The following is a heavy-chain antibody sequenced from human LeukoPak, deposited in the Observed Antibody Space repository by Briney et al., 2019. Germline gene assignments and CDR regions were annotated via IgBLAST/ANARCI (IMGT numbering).Heavy chain of an antibody. Sequence: GASVKVSCKASGYTFTSYAMNWVRQAPGQGLEWMGWINTNTGNPTYAQGFTGRFVFSSDTSVSTAYLQISSLKAEDTAVYYCARELFGMITFGGVVDYWGQGTLVTVSS. CDR2: INTNTGNP. CDR3: ARELFGMITFGGVVDY. J-gene: IGHJ4*02. D-gene: IGHD3-16*01. V-gene: IGHV7-4-1*02. CDR1: GYTFTSYA.